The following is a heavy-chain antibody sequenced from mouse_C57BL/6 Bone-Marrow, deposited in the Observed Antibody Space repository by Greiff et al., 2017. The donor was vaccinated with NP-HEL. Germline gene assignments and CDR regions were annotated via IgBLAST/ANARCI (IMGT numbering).Heavy chain of an antibody. CDR3: ARLGGLGRGYAMDY. Sequence: QVQLKESGTELVKPGASVKLSCKASGYTFTSYWMHWVKQRPGQGLEWIGNINPSNGGTNYNEKFKSKATLTVDKSSSTAYMQLSSLTSEDSAVYYCARLGGLGRGYAMDYWGQGTSVTVSS. J-gene: IGHJ4*01. V-gene: IGHV1-53*01. D-gene: IGHD4-1*01. CDR1: GYTFTSYW. CDR2: INPSNGGT.